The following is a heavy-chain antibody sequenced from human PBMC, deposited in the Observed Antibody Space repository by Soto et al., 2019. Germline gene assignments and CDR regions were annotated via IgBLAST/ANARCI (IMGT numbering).Heavy chain of an antibody. D-gene: IGHD6-19*01. CDR2: ISGSGGST. J-gene: IGHJ4*02. V-gene: IGHV3-23*01. Sequence: EVQLLESGGGLVQPGGSLRLSCAASGFTFSSYAMSWVRQAPGKGLEWVSAISGSGGSTYYADSVKGRFTISRNNSKNTLYLQMNSLRAEDTAVYYCAKEDWHPTGYSSGPRNYWGQGTPVTVGS. CDR3: AKEDWHPTGYSSGPRNY. CDR1: GFTFSSYA.